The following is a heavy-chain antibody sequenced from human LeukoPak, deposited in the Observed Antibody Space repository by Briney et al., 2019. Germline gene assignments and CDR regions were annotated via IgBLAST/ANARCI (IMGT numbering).Heavy chain of an antibody. CDR2: MYTTGST. CDR3: ARGEKGSSSGSIDN. J-gene: IGHJ4*02. CDR1: GGSISTYY. D-gene: IGHD6-6*01. V-gene: IGHV4-4*07. Sequence: SETLSLTCTVSGGSISTYYWSWIRQPAGKGLEWIGRMYTTGSTNYNPYLKSRVTISVDTSKNQFSLKLSSVTAADTAVYYCARGEKGSSSGSIDNWGQGTLVTVSS.